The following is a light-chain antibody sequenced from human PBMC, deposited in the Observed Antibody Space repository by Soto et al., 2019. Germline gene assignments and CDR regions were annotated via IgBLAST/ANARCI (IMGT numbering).Light chain of an antibody. Sequence: QSALTQPSSVSESPGQSITISCTGTSSDVGGYNYVSWYQQHPGKAPKLMIYEVSNRPSGVSNRFSGSKSGNTASLTISGLQDEDEAEYYCSSYTSSSTLVLFGGGSKLTVL. CDR2: EVS. CDR1: SSDVGGYNY. CDR3: SSYTSSSTLVL. V-gene: IGLV2-14*01. J-gene: IGLJ2*01.